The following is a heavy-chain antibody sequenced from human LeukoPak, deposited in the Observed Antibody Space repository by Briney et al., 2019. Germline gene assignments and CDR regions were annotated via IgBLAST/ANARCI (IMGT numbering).Heavy chain of an antibody. V-gene: IGHV4-38-2*02. CDR2: IFHSGST. D-gene: IGHD6-13*01. Sequence: SETLSLTCSVSGYSISSGFYWGWIRQPPGKGLEWIGSIFHSGSTYYNPSLKSRVTISVDTSKNQFSLKLSSVTAADTAVYYCARGLGYSSSPEGFWGQGTLVTVSS. CDR1: GYSISSGFY. CDR3: ARGLGYSSSPEGF. J-gene: IGHJ4*02.